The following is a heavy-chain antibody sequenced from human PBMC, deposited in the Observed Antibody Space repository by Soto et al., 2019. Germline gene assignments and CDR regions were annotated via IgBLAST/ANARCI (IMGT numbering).Heavy chain of an antibody. J-gene: IGHJ4*02. CDR3: AGELSTFYFDR. V-gene: IGHV4-30-4*01. CDR1: AGSIRSGDYY. CDR2: IDHSGSA. Sequence: QVQLQESGPGLVKPSQTLSLTCTVSAGSIRSGDYYWTWIRQPPGKGLEWIGYIDHSGSAYYNPSLKSRATISIATSNNQFSLKMTSVTAADTAVYYCAGELSTFYFDRWGQGTRVTVSS.